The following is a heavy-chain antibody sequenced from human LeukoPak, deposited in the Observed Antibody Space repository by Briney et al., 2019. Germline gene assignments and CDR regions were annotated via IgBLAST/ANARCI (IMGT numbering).Heavy chain of an antibody. J-gene: IGHJ6*03. D-gene: IGHD4-11*01. V-gene: IGHV1-69*06. Sequence: SVKDSCKASGGTFSSYAISGVRQAPGQGLEWMGRIIPIFGTANYAQKFQGRVTITADKSTSTAYMELSSLRSEDTAVYYCARGSTTVTEARNAFYYYYMDVWGKGTTVTASS. CDR1: GGTFSSYA. CDR3: ARGSTTVTEARNAFYYYYMDV. CDR2: IIPIFGTA.